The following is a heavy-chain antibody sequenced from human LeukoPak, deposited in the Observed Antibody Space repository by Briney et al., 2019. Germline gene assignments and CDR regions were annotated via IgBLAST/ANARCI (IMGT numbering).Heavy chain of an antibody. D-gene: IGHD2-2*02. V-gene: IGHV4-38-2*02. CDR2: IYHSGSA. CDR3: VGYCSRTTGYTRAVDY. J-gene: IGHJ4*02. Sequence: SETLSLTCTASGYSITSGYNCSWIRQPPERVLEWIRIIYHSGSAYYDQSLKSRVTISGDTSKNQFSLQLSSLTAADTAVYYCVGYCSRTTGYTRAVDYWGQGTLVTVSS. CDR1: GYSITSGYN.